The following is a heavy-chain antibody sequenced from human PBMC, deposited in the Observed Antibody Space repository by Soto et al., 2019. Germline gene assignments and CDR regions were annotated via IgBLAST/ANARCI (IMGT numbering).Heavy chain of an antibody. D-gene: IGHD2-2*01. V-gene: IGHV4-34*01. CDR3: ARAMYCSSTSCQIYYYYYMDV. J-gene: IGHJ6*03. CDR1: GGSFSGYY. Sequence: SETLSLTCAVYGGSFSGYYWSWIRQPPWKGLEWIGEINHSGSTNYNPSLKSRVTISVDTSKNQFSLKLSSVTAADTAVYYCARAMYCSSTSCQIYYYYYMDVWGKGTTVTVSS. CDR2: INHSGST.